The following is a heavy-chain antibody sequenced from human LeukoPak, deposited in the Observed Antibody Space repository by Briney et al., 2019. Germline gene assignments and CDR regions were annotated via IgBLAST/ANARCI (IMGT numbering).Heavy chain of an antibody. Sequence: PGGSLRLSCAASGFTFSDSWMTWVRQAPGKGLQWVANINQDGSEKYFVDSVKGRFTVSRDNFKNTLYLQMNSLRTEDTAVYFCAKDDAWLRYACWGPGTLVTVSS. CDR2: INQDGSEK. D-gene: IGHD5-12*01. J-gene: IGHJ4*02. CDR1: GFTFSDSW. CDR3: AKDDAWLRYAC. V-gene: IGHV3-7*03.